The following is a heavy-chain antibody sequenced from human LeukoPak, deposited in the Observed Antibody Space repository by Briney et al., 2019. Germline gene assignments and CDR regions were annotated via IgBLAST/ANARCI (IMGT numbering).Heavy chain of an antibody. V-gene: IGHV3-30*02. CDR2: IRYDGSNK. Sequence: GGSLRLSCAASGFTFSSYGMHWVRQAPGKGLEWVAFIRYDGSNKYYADSVKGRFTISRDNSKNTLYLQMNSLRAEDTAVYYCANRRADSSGWVSLDYWGQGTLVTVSS. CDR1: GFTFSSYG. D-gene: IGHD6-19*01. CDR3: ANRRADSSGWVSLDY. J-gene: IGHJ4*02.